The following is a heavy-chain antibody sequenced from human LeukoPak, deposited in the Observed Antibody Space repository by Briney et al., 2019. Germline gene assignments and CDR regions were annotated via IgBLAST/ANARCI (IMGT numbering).Heavy chain of an antibody. J-gene: IGHJ4*02. CDR1: GYTLTELS. D-gene: IGHD1-26*01. V-gene: IGHV1-24*01. CDR3: ATVGGSYYGSHFDY. CDR2: FDPEDGET. Sequence: ASVEVSCKVSGYTLTELSMHWVRQAPGKGLEWMGGFDPEDGETIYAQKFQGRVTMTEDTSTDTAYMELSSLRSEDTSVYYCATVGGSYYGSHFDYWGQGTLVTVSS.